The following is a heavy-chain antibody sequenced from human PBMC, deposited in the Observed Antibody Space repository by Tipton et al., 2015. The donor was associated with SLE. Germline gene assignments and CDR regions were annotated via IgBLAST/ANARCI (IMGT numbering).Heavy chain of an antibody. Sequence: LRLSCAASGFTFSSYSMNWIRQSPGKGLEWMGEVNHRGIINHNPSLKSRVTMLVDTAKNQLSLRLTSVTAADTAVYYCARLGVRKTNLYWYFDLWGRGTLVTVSS. CDR1: GFTFSSYS. CDR2: VNHRGII. D-gene: IGHD1-26*01. J-gene: IGHJ2*01. V-gene: IGHV4-34*01. CDR3: ARLGVRKTNLYWYFDL.